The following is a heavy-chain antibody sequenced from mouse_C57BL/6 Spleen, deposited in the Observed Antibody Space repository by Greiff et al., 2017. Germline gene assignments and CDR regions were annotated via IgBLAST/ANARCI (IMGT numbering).Heavy chain of an antibody. D-gene: IGHD2-2*01. J-gene: IGHJ2*01. Sequence: EVQRVESGGDLVKPGGSLKLSCAASGFTFSSYGMSWVRQTPDKRLEWVATISSGGSYTYYPDSVKGRFTISRDNAKTTLYLQMSSLKSEDTAMYYCARPGATMVTTGNFDYWGQGTTLTVSS. CDR3: ARPGATMVTTGNFDY. CDR1: GFTFSSYG. CDR2: ISSGGSYT. V-gene: IGHV5-6*01.